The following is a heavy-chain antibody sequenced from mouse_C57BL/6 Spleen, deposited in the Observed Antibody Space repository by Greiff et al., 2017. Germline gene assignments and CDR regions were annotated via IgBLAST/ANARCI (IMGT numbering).Heavy chain of an antibody. J-gene: IGHJ4*01. V-gene: IGHV1-50*01. D-gene: IGHD4-1*01. Sequence: VQLQQPGAELVKPGASVKLSCKASGYTFTSYWMQWVKQRPGQGLEWIGEIDPSDSYTNYNQKFKGKATLTVDTSSSTAYMQLSSLTSEDSAVYYCARWLTGTGSYAIDYWGQGTSVTVSS. CDR1: GYTFTSYW. CDR3: ARWLTGTGSYAIDY. CDR2: IDPSDSYT.